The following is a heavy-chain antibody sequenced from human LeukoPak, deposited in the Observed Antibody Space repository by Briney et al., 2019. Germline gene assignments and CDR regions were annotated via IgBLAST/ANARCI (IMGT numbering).Heavy chain of an antibody. Sequence: SETLPLTCTVSGGSISNYYWSWIRQPPGKGLEWIGYIYYSGSTKYNPSLKSRVTISVDTSRNQFSLKLSSVTAADTAVYYCARFGDMFDYWGQGTLVTVSS. J-gene: IGHJ4*02. CDR1: GGSISNYY. CDR2: IYYSGST. CDR3: ARFGDMFDY. D-gene: IGHD3-10*01. V-gene: IGHV4-59*01.